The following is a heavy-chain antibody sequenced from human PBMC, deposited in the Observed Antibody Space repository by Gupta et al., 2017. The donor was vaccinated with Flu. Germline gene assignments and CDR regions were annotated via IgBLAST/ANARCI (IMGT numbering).Heavy chain of an antibody. J-gene: IGHJ4*02. Sequence: RQAPGKGLEWVSGISWNSVSLGYGDSVKGRFTISRDNAKKSLYLQMNSLRAEDTAFYYCAKDSLSSSWSLFDYWGQGTLVTVSS. V-gene: IGHV3-9*01. CDR2: ISWNSVSL. D-gene: IGHD6-13*01. CDR3: AKDSLSSSWSLFDY.